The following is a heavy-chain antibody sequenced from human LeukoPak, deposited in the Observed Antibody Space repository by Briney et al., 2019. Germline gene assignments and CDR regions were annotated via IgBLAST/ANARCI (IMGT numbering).Heavy chain of an antibody. D-gene: IGHD3-22*01. CDR3: ARETSYYYDSSGYYGPGYYFDY. Sequence: SETLSLTCTVSGGSISSYDWSWIRQPAGKGLEWIGRIYTSGSTNYNPSLKSRVTMSVDTSKNQFSLKLSSVTAADTAVYYCARETSYYYDSSGYYGPGYYFDYWGQGTLVTVSS. V-gene: IGHV4-4*07. J-gene: IGHJ4*02. CDR1: GGSISSYD. CDR2: IYTSGST.